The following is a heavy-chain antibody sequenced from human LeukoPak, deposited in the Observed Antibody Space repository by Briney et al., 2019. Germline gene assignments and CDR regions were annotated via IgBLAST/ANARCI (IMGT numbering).Heavy chain of an antibody. CDR1: GFTFSSYA. J-gene: IGHJ4*02. CDR2: ISGSGGST. D-gene: IGHD2-21*01. Sequence: PGGSLRLSCAASGFTFSSYAMSWVRQAPGKGLEWVSAISGSGGSTYYVESVKGRFTISRDNSKNTLYLQMNSLRAEDTAVYYCAKDRGQGYMDVGVFEYWGQGTLVTVSS. CDR3: AKDRGQGYMDVGVFEY. V-gene: IGHV3-23*01.